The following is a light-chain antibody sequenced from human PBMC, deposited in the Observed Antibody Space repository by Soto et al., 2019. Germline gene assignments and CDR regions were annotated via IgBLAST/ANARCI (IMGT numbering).Light chain of an antibody. Sequence: EIVLTQSPGTLSLSPGERATLSCRASQSVSSSYLAWYQQKPGQAPRLLIYGASSRATGIPDRCSGSGSGTDLTLTISSLEHEDFAVYYCQQYVRSPLTFGGGTKLEIK. CDR3: QQYVRSPLT. J-gene: IGKJ4*01. CDR1: QSVSSSY. V-gene: IGKV3-20*01. CDR2: GAS.